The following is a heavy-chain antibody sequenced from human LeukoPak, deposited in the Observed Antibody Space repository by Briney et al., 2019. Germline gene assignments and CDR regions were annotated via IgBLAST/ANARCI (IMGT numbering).Heavy chain of an antibody. CDR2: INAGNGNT. Sequence: ASVKVSCKASGYIFTDYSINWARQAPGERLEWMGWINAGNGNTKYSQKFQGRVTITRDRSASTAYLELSSLRSEDTALYYCARGRWSTTTASYYFDSWGQGTLVTVS. CDR1: GYIFTDYS. V-gene: IGHV1-3*01. D-gene: IGHD2-15*01. CDR3: ARGRWSTTTASYYFDS. J-gene: IGHJ4*02.